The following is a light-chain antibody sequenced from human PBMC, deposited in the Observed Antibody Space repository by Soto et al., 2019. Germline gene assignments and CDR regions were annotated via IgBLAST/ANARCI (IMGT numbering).Light chain of an antibody. CDR1: SSDVGNYNL. V-gene: IGLV2-23*03. CDR3: XSYXGSTTFRVL. J-gene: IGLJ2*01. Sequence: QSVLTQPASVSGSPGQSITISCTGTSSDVGNYNLVSWYQQHPGKAPKLMIYEGSKRPSGVSNRFSGSKSGNTASLTISGLXXXXXXXXXXXSYXGSTTFRVLFGGGTKVTVL. CDR2: EGS.